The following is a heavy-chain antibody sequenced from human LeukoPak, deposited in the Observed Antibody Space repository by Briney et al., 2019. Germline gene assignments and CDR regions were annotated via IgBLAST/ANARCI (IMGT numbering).Heavy chain of an antibody. CDR1: GYTFTDYY. D-gene: IGHD2-21*02. V-gene: IGHV1-2*02. Sequence: ASVKVSCKASGYTFTDYYIHWVRLAPGHGPGWMGWIHPNSSGSRTAQKFQGRVTITRATSISTSYMQLKVLKSDDTALYYCARAGDPICGPGCYFNSFDTWGQGTLVTVSS. J-gene: IGHJ5*02. CDR2: IHPNSSGS. CDR3: ARAGDPICGPGCYFNSFDT.